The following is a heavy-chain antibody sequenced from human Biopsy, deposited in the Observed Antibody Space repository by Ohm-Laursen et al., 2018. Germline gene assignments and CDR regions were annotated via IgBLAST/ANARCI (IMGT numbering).Heavy chain of an antibody. J-gene: IGHJ4*02. CDR3: VRGRAY. CDR2: IYLDGNT. Sequence: SLRLSCAAPGFTVSTTYMSWGRQAPGKGLEWVSIIYLDGNTYYTDSVKGRFTISRDNSKNALYLQMNSLRPADTAKYYCVRGRAYWGQGTLVTVSS. CDR1: GFTVSTTY. V-gene: IGHV3-53*01.